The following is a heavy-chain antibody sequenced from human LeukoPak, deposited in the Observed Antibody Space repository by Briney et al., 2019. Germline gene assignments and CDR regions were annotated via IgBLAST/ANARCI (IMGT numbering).Heavy chain of an antibody. V-gene: IGHV3-23*01. CDR2: ISGSGGST. D-gene: IGHD4-17*01. CDR1: GFTFSSYA. CDR3: AKDLSSYGDWYYYYGMDV. J-gene: IGHJ6*02. Sequence: PGGSLRLSCAASGFTFSSYAVSWVRQAPGKGLEWVSAISGSGGSTYYADSVKGRFTISRDNSKNTLYLQMNSLRAEDTAVYYCAKDLSSYGDWYYYYGMDVWGQGTTVTVSS.